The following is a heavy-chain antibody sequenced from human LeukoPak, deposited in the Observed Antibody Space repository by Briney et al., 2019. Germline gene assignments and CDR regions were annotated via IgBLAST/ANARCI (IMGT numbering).Heavy chain of an antibody. D-gene: IGHD5-18*01. CDR3: ARNSEYGYPANDY. Sequence: PGGSLRLSCAASGFTFSDYYMSWIRQAPGKGLEWISYISSSGSTIYYADSVKRRFTISRDNAKNSLYLQMNSLRAEDTAVYYCARNSEYGYPANDYWGQGTLITVSS. CDR1: GFTFSDYY. J-gene: IGHJ4*02. V-gene: IGHV3-11*01. CDR2: ISSSGSTI.